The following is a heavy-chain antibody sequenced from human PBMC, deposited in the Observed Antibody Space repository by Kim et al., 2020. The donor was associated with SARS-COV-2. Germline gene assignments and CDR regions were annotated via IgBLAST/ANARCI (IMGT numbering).Heavy chain of an antibody. CDR3: TIPSTVTTPAY. D-gene: IGHD4-17*01. V-gene: IGHV3-73*01. Sequence: GGSLRLSCAASGFTFSGSNMHWVRQASGKGLEWVGRIGYRGNNYATVYGASVKGRFILSRDDSTNTAYLQMNSLQTEDTAVYYCTIPSTVTTPAYWGQGTLVTVSS. CDR1: GFTFSGSN. CDR2: IGYRGNNYAT. J-gene: IGHJ4*02.